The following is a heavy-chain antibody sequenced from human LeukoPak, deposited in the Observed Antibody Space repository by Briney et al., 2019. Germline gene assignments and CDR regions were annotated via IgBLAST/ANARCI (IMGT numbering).Heavy chain of an antibody. CDR1: GGSVSRASYY. Sequence: SETLSLTCTVSGGSVSRASYYWTWVRQPPGKGLEWIGYIYYRGSSDYNPSLKSRVTISLDTSKNQFSLKLSSVTAADTAVYYCATEYCGADCYFDSWGQGTLVTVSS. D-gene: IGHD2-21*02. CDR2: IYYRGSS. V-gene: IGHV4-61*01. J-gene: IGHJ4*02. CDR3: ATEYCGADCYFDS.